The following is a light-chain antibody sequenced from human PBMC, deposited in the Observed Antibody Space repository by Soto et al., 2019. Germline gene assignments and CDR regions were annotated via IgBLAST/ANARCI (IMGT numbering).Light chain of an antibody. V-gene: IGKV2-30*01. Sequence: DVVMTQSPLSLPVTLGQPASISCRSSQSLAYIDGNTYLNWFQQRPGQSPRRLIYKVSNRDSGVPDRFSGSGAGTDFTLGISGVQAEDVGVYYCMQGAHWPSYTFGQGTKLEIK. J-gene: IGKJ2*01. CDR2: KVS. CDR1: QSLAYIDGNTY. CDR3: MQGAHWPSYT.